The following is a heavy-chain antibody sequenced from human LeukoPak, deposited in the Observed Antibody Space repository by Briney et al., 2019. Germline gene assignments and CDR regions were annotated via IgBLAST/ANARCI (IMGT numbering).Heavy chain of an antibody. CDR1: GYSFTSYW. Sequence: GESLKISCKGSGYSFTSYWIGWVRQMPGKGLEWMGSIYPGDSDTRYSPSFQGQVTISADKSISTAYLQWSSLKASDTAVYYCARRKYQLLGVFDIWGQGTMVTVSS. D-gene: IGHD2-2*01. J-gene: IGHJ3*02. V-gene: IGHV5-51*01. CDR3: ARRKYQLLGVFDI. CDR2: IYPGDSDT.